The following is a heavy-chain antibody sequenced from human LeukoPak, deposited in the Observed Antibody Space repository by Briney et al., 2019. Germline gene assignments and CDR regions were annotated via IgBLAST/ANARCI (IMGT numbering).Heavy chain of an antibody. CDR3: ARARYYDFWSGYYNFDY. V-gene: IGHV1-8*03. CDR1: GYTFTSYD. CDR2: MNPNSGNT. J-gene: IGHJ4*02. D-gene: IGHD3-3*01. Sequence: ASVKVSCKASGYTFTSYDINWVRQATGQGLEWMGWMNPNSGNTGYAQKFQGRVTITRNTSISTAYMELSSLRSADTAVYYCARARYYDFWSGYYNFDYWGQGTLVTVSS.